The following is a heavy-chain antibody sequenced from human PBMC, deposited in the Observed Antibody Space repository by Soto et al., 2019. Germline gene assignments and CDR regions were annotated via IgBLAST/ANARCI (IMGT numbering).Heavy chain of an antibody. CDR3: ARGTAAQRWLQSLVPPYFDY. CDR2: IYYSGST. CDR1: GGSISSGDYY. D-gene: IGHD5-12*01. Sequence: SETLSLTCTVSGGSISSGDYYWRWIRQPPGKGLEWIGYIYYSGSTYYNPSLKSRVTISVDTSKNQFSLKLSSVTAADTAVYYCARGTAAQRWLQSLVPPYFDYWGQGTLVTVSS. J-gene: IGHJ4*02. V-gene: IGHV4-30-4*01.